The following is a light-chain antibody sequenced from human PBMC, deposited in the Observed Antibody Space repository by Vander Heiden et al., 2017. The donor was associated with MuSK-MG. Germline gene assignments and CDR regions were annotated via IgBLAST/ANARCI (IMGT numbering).Light chain of an antibody. CDR1: QGITTY. J-gene: IGKJ3*01. CDR3: QQGYNYPFT. Sequence: IQSSQSPSSLSASVGDRVTITCRASQGITTYLDWYQQKPGKAPKLLIYDASTLHSGVPSRFSGSGSGTDFTLTISSLQPEDFTTYYCQQGYNYPFTFGPGTKVDIK. V-gene: IGKV1-9*01. CDR2: DAS.